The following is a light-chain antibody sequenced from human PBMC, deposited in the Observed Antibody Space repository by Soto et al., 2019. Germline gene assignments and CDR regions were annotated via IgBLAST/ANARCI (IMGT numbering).Light chain of an antibody. V-gene: IGKV3-15*01. CDR2: DAT. CDR3: QQFSSYPLT. J-gene: IGKJ4*01. CDR1: QSVRNN. Sequence: EVVMTQSPATLSVSPGERATLSCKASQSVRNNLVWYQQKPGQAPRPIIYDATTRATGIPVRFSGSGSGTDFTLTISRLEPEDFAVYYCQQFSSYPLTFGGGTKVDIK.